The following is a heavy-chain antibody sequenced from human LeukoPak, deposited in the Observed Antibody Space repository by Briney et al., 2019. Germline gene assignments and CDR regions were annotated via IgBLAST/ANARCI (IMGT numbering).Heavy chain of an antibody. Sequence: SETLSLACTVSGGSISSSSYYWGWIRQPPGKGLEWIGSIYYSGSTYYNPSLKSRVTISVDTSKNQFSLKLSSVTAADTAVYYCARGRGAARGGSHYYYYGMDVWGQGTTVTVSS. J-gene: IGHJ6*02. D-gene: IGHD6-6*01. CDR2: IYYSGST. V-gene: IGHV4-39*01. CDR1: GGSISSSSYY. CDR3: ARGRGAARGGSHYYYYGMDV.